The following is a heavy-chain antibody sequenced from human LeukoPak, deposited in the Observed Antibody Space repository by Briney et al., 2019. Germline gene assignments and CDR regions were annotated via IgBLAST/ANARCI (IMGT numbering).Heavy chain of an antibody. Sequence: GGSLRLSCAASGFTFSTFAMIWVRQPPGKGLEWVSSIFPSGGEIHYADSVRGRFTISRDNSKNTLYLQMNSLRAEDTAVYYCAKDGGFVVVAATGVDYWGQGTLVTVSS. CDR2: IFPSGGEI. CDR1: GFTFSTFA. V-gene: IGHV3-23*01. CDR3: AKDGGFVVVAATGVDY. D-gene: IGHD2-15*01. J-gene: IGHJ4*02.